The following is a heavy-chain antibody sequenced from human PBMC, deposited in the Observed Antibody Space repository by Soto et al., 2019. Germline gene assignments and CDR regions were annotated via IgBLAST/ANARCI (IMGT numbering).Heavy chain of an antibody. V-gene: IGHV4-34*01. J-gene: IGHJ4*02. D-gene: IGHD3-16*01. CDR3: ARSRQGMIRRGTFDY. Sequence: SETLSLTCAVYGGSFSGYYWSWIRQPPGKGLEWIGEINHSGSTNYNPSLKSRVTISVDTSKNQFSLKLSSVTAADTAVYYCARSRQGMIRRGTFDYWGQGTLVTVSS. CDR2: INHSGST. CDR1: GGSFSGYY.